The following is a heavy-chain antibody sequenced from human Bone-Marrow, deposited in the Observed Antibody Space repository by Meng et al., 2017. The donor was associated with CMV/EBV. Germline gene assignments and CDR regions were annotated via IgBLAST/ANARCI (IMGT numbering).Heavy chain of an antibody. CDR3: ARGDYGGNSGFDP. J-gene: IGHJ5*02. D-gene: IGHD4-23*01. CDR1: GYTFTRYF. Sequence: CKASGYTFTRYFMHWVRQAPGQGPEWMGIINPSGGTTTYAQKFQGRVTMTRDTSTSTVYMELSNLRSDDTAVYYCARGDYGGNSGFDPWGQGTLVTVSS. V-gene: IGHV1-46*01. CDR2: INPSGGTT.